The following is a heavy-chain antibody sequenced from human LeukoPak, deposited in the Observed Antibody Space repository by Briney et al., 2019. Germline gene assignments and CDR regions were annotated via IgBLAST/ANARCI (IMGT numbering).Heavy chain of an antibody. J-gene: IGHJ4*01. Sequence: GGSLRLSCAASGFTFNKYAMHWVRQIPGTGLVWVSRLGADGSGTRYADSVKGRFTISRDNAKNTVYLQMSSLRADDTAVYYCARDGFTGPRTAYLDHWGQGTLVTVSS. CDR1: GFTFNKYA. CDR2: LGADGSGT. V-gene: IGHV3-74*01. D-gene: IGHD2-8*02. CDR3: ARDGFTGPRTAYLDH.